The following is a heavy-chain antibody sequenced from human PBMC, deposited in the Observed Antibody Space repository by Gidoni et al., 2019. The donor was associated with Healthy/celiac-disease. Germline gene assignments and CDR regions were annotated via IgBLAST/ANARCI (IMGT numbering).Heavy chain of an antibody. CDR3: ARGIGETMIAPGAFDI. J-gene: IGHJ3*02. D-gene: IGHD3-22*01. V-gene: IGHV4-59*08. CDR1: GGSISSYY. CDR2: IYYSGST. Sequence: QVQLQESGPGLVKPSETLSLTCTVSGGSISSYYWSWIRQPPGKGLEWIGYIYYSGSTNYNPSLKSRVTISVDTSKNQFSLKLSSVTAADTAVYYCARGIGETMIAPGAFDIWGQGTMVTVSS.